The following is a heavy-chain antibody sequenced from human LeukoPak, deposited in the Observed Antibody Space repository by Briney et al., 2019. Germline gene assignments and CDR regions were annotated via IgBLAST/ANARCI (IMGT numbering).Heavy chain of an antibody. CDR1: GGSISSYY. D-gene: IGHD3-22*01. CDR3: ARDVSYYDSSGYYNEYFQH. CDR2: IYYSGST. J-gene: IGHJ1*01. Sequence: PSETLSLTCTVSGGSISSYYWSWIRQPPGKGLEWIGYIYYSGSTNYNPSLKSRVTISVDTSKNQFSLKLSSVTAADTAVYYCARDVSYYDSSGYYNEYFQHWGQGTLVTVSS. V-gene: IGHV4-59*12.